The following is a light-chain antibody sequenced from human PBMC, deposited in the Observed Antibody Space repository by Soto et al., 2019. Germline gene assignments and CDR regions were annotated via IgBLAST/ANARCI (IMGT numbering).Light chain of an antibody. V-gene: IGKV1-39*01. CDR2: AAS. J-gene: IGKJ1*01. CDR1: QSISSS. CDR3: QQSYSTPRRT. Sequence: DIQMTQSPSSLSASVGDRVTITCRASQSISSSLNWYQQKPGKAPQLLIYAASSLPSGVPSRFSGSGSGTAFTLTTSSLQPDDLATDYCQQSYSTPRRTFGQGTKVEIK.